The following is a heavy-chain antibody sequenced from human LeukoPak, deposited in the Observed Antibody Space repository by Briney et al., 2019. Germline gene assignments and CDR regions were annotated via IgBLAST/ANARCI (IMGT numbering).Heavy chain of an antibody. CDR2: IYYSGST. D-gene: IGHD7-27*01. CDR1: GGSISSYY. Sequence: PSETLSLTCTVSGGSISSYYWSWIRQPPGKGLEWIGYIYYSGSTNYNPSLKGRVTMSVDTSKNQFSLKLTSVTAADTAVYYCARRSPWGSGGFDYWGQGTLVTVSS. V-gene: IGHV4-59*08. J-gene: IGHJ4*02. CDR3: ARRSPWGSGGFDY.